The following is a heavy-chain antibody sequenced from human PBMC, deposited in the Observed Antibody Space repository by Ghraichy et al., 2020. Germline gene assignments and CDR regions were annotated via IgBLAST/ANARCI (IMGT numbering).Heavy chain of an antibody. Sequence: GESLNISCTASGFTFGDYAMSWFRQAPGKGLEWVGFIRSKAYGGTTEYAASVKGRFTISRDDSKSIAYLQMNSLKTEDTAVYYCTRGIAVANNWFDPWGQGTLVTVSS. CDR2: IRSKAYGGTT. D-gene: IGHD6-19*01. J-gene: IGHJ5*02. CDR3: TRGIAVANNWFDP. V-gene: IGHV3-49*03. CDR1: GFTFGDYA.